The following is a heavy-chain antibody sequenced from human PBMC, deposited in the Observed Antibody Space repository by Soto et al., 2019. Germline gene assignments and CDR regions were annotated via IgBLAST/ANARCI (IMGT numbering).Heavy chain of an antibody. CDR3: ARDIFDN. CDR2: ITSSGDRA. V-gene: IGHV3-48*03. CDR1: GFTFSYYE. Sequence: EVQLVESGGGLAQPGGSLRLSCVASGFTFSYYEMNWVRQAPGKGLEWISYITSSGDRAQYADSVKGRFTISRDNTKNLLYLQLTSLSDEDTGLYYCARDIFDNWGQGTLVTVSS. J-gene: IGHJ4*02.